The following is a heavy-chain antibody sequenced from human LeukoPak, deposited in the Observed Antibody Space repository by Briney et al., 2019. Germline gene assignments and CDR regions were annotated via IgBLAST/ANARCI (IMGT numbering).Heavy chain of an antibody. J-gene: IGHJ3*02. CDR2: IIPIFGTA. D-gene: IGHD3-22*01. CDR1: GGTFSSYA. CDR3: ARDLGDSSGYGAFDI. Sequence: SVKVSCKASGGTFSSYAISWVRQAPGQGPEWMGGIIPIFGTANYAQKFQGRVTITADESTSTAYMELSSLRSEDTAVYYCARDLGDSSGYGAFDIWGQGTMVTVSS. V-gene: IGHV1-69*13.